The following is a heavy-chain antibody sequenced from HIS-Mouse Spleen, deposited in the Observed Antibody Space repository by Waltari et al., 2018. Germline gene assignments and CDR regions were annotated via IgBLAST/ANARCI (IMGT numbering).Heavy chain of an antibody. V-gene: IGHV4-39*07. CDR2: IYYSGRT. CDR1: GGSISSSSYY. D-gene: IGHD6-13*01. J-gene: IGHJ2*01. CDR3: AREIPYSSSWYDWYFDL. Sequence: QLQLQESGPGLVKPSETLSLTCTVSGGSISSSSYYWGWIRQPPGKGLEWIGSIYYSGRTYSNPSLTSRFTISVDTSKNKFSLKLSSVTAADTAVYYCAREIPYSSSWYDWYFDLWGRGTLVTVSS.